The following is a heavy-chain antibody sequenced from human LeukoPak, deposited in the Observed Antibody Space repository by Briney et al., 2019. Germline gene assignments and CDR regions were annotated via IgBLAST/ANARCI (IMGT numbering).Heavy chain of an antibody. Sequence: AASVKVSCKASGYTFTSYDINWVRQATGQGLEWMGWMNPNSGNTGYAQKFQGRVTTTRNTAINTAYMELSSLRSDDTAVYYCARGRWTGYCSSTNCYSGLDPWGQGTLVTVSS. D-gene: IGHD2-2*02. CDR1: GYTFTSYD. CDR3: ARGRWTGYCSSTNCYSGLDP. V-gene: IGHV1-8*01. J-gene: IGHJ5*02. CDR2: MNPNSGNT.